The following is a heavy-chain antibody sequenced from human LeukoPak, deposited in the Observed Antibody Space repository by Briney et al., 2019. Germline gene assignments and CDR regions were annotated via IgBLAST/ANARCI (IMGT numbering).Heavy chain of an antibody. V-gene: IGHV4-59*01. Sequence: SETLSLTCTVSGGSISSYYWSWVRQPPGKGLEWIGYISDSGSTNYNPSLRSRVTISVDKSKNQFSLKLSSVTAADTAVYYCASIDYYGSGTVDVWGQGTTVTVSS. CDR1: GGSISSYY. CDR3: ASIDYYGSGTVDV. D-gene: IGHD3-10*01. CDR2: ISDSGST. J-gene: IGHJ6*02.